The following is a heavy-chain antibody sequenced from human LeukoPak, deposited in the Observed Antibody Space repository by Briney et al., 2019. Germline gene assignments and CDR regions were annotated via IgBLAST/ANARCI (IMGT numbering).Heavy chain of an antibody. CDR1: GFTFSSFA. CDR2: IWYDGSKR. V-gene: IGHV3-33*01. Sequence: GRSLRLSCAASGFTFSSFAMHWVRQAPGKGLEWVAVIWYDGSKRYYADSVKGRFTISRDSSKNTLFLQMSNLRAEDTAVYYCARDRSMYSGSSLDYWGQGTLVTVSS. D-gene: IGHD1-26*01. J-gene: IGHJ4*02. CDR3: ARDRSMYSGSSLDY.